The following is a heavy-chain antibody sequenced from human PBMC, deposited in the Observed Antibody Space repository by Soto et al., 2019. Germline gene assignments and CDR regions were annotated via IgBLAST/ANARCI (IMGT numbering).Heavy chain of an antibody. J-gene: IGHJ4*02. V-gene: IGHV4-34*01. Sequence: WETLSLTSAVYGGSFSGYSWSWVRQRPGKGLEWIGEINHSGSTNYNPSLKSRVTISVDTSKNQFSLKLSSVTAADTAVYSCARGLGYGDYKASFHYWGQGTLVTVS. D-gene: IGHD4-17*01. CDR1: GGSFSGYS. CDR3: ARGLGYGDYKASFHY. CDR2: INHSGST.